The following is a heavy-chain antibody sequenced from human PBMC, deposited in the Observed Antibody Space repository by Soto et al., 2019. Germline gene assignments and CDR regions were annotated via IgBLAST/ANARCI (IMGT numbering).Heavy chain of an antibody. CDR1: GYIFNTYL. Sequence: XDSLKLSCKCSGYIFNTYLIALVLQMPGKGLEWMGIIYPGDSDIRYSPSFQGQVTISADKSISTAYLQWSSLKASDTAMYYCARLLVGTGYTYYHYYGMDVWGQGTTVTVSS. J-gene: IGHJ6*02. D-gene: IGHD3-9*01. CDR2: IYPGDSDI. V-gene: IGHV5-51*01. CDR3: ARLLVGTGYTYYHYYGMDV.